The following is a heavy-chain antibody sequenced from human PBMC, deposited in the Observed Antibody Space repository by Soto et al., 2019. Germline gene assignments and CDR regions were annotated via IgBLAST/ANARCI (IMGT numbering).Heavy chain of an antibody. J-gene: IGHJ4*02. Sequence: SETLSLTCTVSGGSISAYYWSWIRQPPGKGLEWIGDFSTSGTTNYNPSLKSRVTISVDTSKNQFSLNLSSVTAADTAVYYCAREVGSNYYNFWGQGTLVT. CDR3: AREVGSNYYNF. V-gene: IGHV4-59*01. CDR2: FSTSGTT. D-gene: IGHD4-4*01. CDR1: GGSISAYY.